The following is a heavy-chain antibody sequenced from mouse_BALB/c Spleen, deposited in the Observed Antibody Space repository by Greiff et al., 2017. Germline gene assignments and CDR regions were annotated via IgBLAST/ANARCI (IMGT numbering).Heavy chain of an antibody. J-gene: IGHJ3*01. CDR3: ARVTTAGFAY. Sequence: EVMLVESGPGLVKPSQSLSLTCTVTGYSITSDYAWNWIRQFPGNKLEWMGYISYSGSTSYNPSLKSRISITRDTSKNQFFLQLNSVTTEDTATYYCARVTTAGFAYWGQGTLVTVSA. D-gene: IGHD1-2*01. V-gene: IGHV3-2*02. CDR1: GYSITSDYA. CDR2: ISYSGST.